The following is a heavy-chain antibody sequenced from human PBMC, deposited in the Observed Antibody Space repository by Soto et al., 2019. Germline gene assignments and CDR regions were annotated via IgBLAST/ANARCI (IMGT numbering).Heavy chain of an antibody. CDR1: GYTFTAYH. J-gene: IGHJ6*02. V-gene: IGHV1-2*02. D-gene: IGHD3-10*02. CDR3: ARNMDYYYGRGSGNGHGV. CDR2: INPKFGDT. Sequence: QVRLVQSGAEVKEPGDSVRVSCEASGYTFTAYHIHWVRQAPGQGLEWMGWINPKFGDTGYAQDFQGRVSMTSDMSISTVYMEVSRLTSDDTAIYYCARNMDYYYGRGSGNGHGVWGQGTTVTVFS.